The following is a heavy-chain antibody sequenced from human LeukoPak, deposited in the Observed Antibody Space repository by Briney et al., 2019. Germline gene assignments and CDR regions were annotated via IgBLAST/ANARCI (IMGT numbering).Heavy chain of an antibody. CDR3: ARDQGWFGGTYYFDY. D-gene: IGHD3-10*01. CDR2: ISAYNGNT. Sequence: SVKVSCKASGYTFTSYGISLVRQAPGQGLEWMGWISAYNGNTNYAQKLQGRVTMTTDTSTSTAYMELRSLRSDDTAVYYCARDQGWFGGTYYFDYWGQGTLVTVSS. V-gene: IGHV1-18*01. J-gene: IGHJ4*02. CDR1: GYTFTSYG.